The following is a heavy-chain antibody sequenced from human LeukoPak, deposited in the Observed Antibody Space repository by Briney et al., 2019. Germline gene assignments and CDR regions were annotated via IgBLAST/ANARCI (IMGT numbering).Heavy chain of an antibody. D-gene: IGHD4-11*01. Sequence: PGGSLRLSCTASGFTFSNAGMNWVRQAPGKGLEWVSSISSSSSYIYYADSVKGRFTISRDNARNSLYLQMNSLRAGDTAVYYCARGYSNYGYAFDIWGQGTVVTVSS. J-gene: IGHJ3*02. V-gene: IGHV3-21*01. CDR2: ISSSSSYI. CDR3: ARGYSNYGYAFDI. CDR1: GFTFSNAG.